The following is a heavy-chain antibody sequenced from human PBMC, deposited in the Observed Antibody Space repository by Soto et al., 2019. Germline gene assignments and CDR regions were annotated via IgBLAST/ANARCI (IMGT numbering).Heavy chain of an antibody. Sequence: LSLTCTVSGGSISSYYWSWIRQPPGKGLEWIGYIYYSGSTNYNPSLKSRVTISVDTSKNQFSLKLSSVTAADTAVYYCARGYYGSGSYTLLFDYWGQGTLVTVSS. J-gene: IGHJ4*02. CDR1: GGSISSYY. CDR3: ARGYYGSGSYTLLFDY. V-gene: IGHV4-59*01. CDR2: IYYSGST. D-gene: IGHD3-10*01.